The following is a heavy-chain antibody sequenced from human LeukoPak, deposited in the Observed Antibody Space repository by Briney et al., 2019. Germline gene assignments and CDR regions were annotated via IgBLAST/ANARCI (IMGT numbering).Heavy chain of an antibody. J-gene: IGHJ4*02. Sequence: GGSLRLSCAASGFTFSSYSMNWVRQAPGNGLEWVSSISSSSSYIYYADSVKGRFTISRDNAKNSLYLQMNSLRAEDTAVYYCARDFGDMITFGGVIDIPYYFDYWGQGTLVTVSS. CDR2: ISSSSSYI. D-gene: IGHD3-16*02. CDR3: ARDFGDMITFGGVIDIPYYFDY. CDR1: GFTFSSYS. V-gene: IGHV3-21*01.